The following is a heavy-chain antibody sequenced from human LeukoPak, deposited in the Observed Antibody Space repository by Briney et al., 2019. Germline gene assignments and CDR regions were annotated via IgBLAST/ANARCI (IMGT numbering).Heavy chain of an antibody. Sequence: SETLSLTCAVSVGSFSGYYWSWIPQPPREGLGWIGEVNDSGDTNNNPSLKSRVTISLDSSKNQVSLKLSSVTAADTAVYYCARTQIVGWILKYFQHWGQGTLVTLSS. CDR3: ARTQIVGWILKYFQH. CDR2: VNDSGDT. D-gene: IGHD2-2*03. CDR1: VGSFSGYY. J-gene: IGHJ1*01. V-gene: IGHV4-34*01.